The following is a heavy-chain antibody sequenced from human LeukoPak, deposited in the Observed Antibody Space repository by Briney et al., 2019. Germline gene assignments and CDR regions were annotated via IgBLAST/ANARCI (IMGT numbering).Heavy chain of an antibody. Sequence: PGGSLRFSCATSGITFGSYAISWVRKAPGKGLKWVSAITGTADSTYYSDSVKGRSTFSRDNSNNTVHLQMNSLRGEDTAVYFCARGDYHDFWSGLYYYAMDVWGQGTTATVS. CDR2: ITGTADST. V-gene: IGHV3-23*01. CDR1: GITFGSYA. J-gene: IGHJ6*02. CDR3: ARGDYHDFWSGLYYYAMDV. D-gene: IGHD3-3*01.